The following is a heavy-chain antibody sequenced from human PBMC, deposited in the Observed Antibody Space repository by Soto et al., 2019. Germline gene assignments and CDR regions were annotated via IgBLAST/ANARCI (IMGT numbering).Heavy chain of an antibody. V-gene: IGHV4-38-2*01. CDR1: GYSIRSGYF. CDR3: ARYMYSTSAQLYYGMDV. J-gene: IGHJ6*02. Sequence: PSETLSLTCAVSGYSIRSGYFGGWIRQPPGKGLEWIGSMYHSGITYYTSSLKSRVTISVDTSKNQLSLKLSSATAADTAVYYCARYMYSTSAQLYYGMDVWGQGTTVTVSS. D-gene: IGHD6-6*01. CDR2: MYHSGIT.